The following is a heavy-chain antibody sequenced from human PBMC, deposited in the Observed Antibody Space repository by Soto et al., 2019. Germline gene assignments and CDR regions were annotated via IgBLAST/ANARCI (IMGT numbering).Heavy chain of an antibody. CDR1: GYTFTSYD. V-gene: IGHV1-8*01. J-gene: IGHJ5*02. D-gene: IGHD2-2*02. CDR2: MNPNSGNT. Sequence: GASVKVSCKASGYTFTSYDINWVRQATGQGLEWMGWMNPNSGNTGYAQKFQGRVTMTRNTSISTAYMELSSLRSEDTAVYYCARVSGGNCSSTSCYTQFDPWGQGTLVTVSS. CDR3: ARVSGGNCSSTSCYTQFDP.